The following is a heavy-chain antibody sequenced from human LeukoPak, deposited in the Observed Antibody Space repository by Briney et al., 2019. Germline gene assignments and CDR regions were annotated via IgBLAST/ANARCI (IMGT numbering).Heavy chain of an antibody. J-gene: IGHJ5*02. CDR3: AGGSGYRVFDP. Sequence: GGSLRLSCAASGFTLSYYWMSWVRQAPGKGLEWVANIKQDGSEKYYVDSVKGRFTISRDNAKNSLFLQMNNVRVEDTAVYYCAGGSGYRVFDPWGQGTLVTVSS. CDR2: IKQDGSEK. V-gene: IGHV3-7*01. D-gene: IGHD3-22*01. CDR1: GFTLSYYW.